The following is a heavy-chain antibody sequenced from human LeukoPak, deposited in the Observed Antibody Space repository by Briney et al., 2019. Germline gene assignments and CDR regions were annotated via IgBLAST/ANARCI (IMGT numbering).Heavy chain of an antibody. CDR3: ARRRDVLWYFDL. J-gene: IGHJ2*01. D-gene: IGHD6-6*01. CDR2: IYNSGST. Sequence: SETLSLTCTVSGDSISSYYWNWIRQPPGKGLEWIGYIYNSGSTKYNPSLESRVTISGDTSKNQFSLKLSAVTAADTAVYYCARRRDVLWYFDLWGRGTLVTVYS. V-gene: IGHV4-59*01. CDR1: GDSISSYY.